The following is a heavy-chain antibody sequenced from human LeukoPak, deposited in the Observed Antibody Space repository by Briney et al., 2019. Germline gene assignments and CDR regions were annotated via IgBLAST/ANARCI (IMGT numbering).Heavy chain of an antibody. D-gene: IGHD3-10*01. J-gene: IGHJ4*02. CDR2: IYPGDSDI. CDR3: ARHSPYYGSGSYSFSPFDY. V-gene: IGHV5-51*01. CDR1: GYNFTTYW. Sequence: GESLKISCKGSGYNFTTYWIGWVRQMPGKGLEWMGIIYPGDSDIRYSPSFQGQVTISADKSISTAYLQWSSLKASDTAMYYCARHSPYYGSGSYSFSPFDYWGQGTLVTVSS.